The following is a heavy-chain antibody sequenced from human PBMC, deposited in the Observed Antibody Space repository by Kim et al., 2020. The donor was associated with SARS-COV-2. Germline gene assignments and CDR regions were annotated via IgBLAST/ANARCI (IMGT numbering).Heavy chain of an antibody. V-gene: IGHV3-15*01. J-gene: IGHJ5*01. CDR3: TRDQQWFGELFDF. D-gene: IGHD3-10*01. Sequence: YAAPVKVRFTISRDDSKNTLYLQMDSLKTEDTAVYYCTRDQQWFGELFDFWGQGTLVTVSS.